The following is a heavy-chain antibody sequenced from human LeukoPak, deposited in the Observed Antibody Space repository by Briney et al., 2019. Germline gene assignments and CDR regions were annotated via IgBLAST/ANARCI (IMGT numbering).Heavy chain of an antibody. J-gene: IGHJ4*02. Sequence: GGSLRLSFTASGFDFRSYAMAWVRQAPGKGLEGVAAIGSDGDRVHEDSVKGRFTISRDNSKSTLYLQMDNLRAEDTAVYFCAKSAGVATIYFDSWGQGALVTVSS. CDR1: GFDFRSYA. V-gene: IGHV3-23*01. CDR2: IGSDGDR. D-gene: IGHD5-12*01. CDR3: AKSAGVATIYFDS.